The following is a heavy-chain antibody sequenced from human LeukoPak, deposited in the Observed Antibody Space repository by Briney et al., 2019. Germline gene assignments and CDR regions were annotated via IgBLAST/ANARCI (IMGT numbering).Heavy chain of an antibody. CDR2: ISAYNGNT. Sequence: APVKVSYKASGYTFTSYGISWVRQAPGQGLEWMGWISAYNGNTNYAQKLQGRVTMTTDTSTSTAYMELRSLRSDDTAVYYCARAPTRIAAAGTGDYWGQGTLVTVSS. CDR1: GYTFTSYG. V-gene: IGHV1-18*01. CDR3: ARAPTRIAAAGTGDY. J-gene: IGHJ4*02. D-gene: IGHD6-13*01.